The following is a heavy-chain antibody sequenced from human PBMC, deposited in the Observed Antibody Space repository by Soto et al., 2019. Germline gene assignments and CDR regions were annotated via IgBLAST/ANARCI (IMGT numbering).Heavy chain of an antibody. J-gene: IGHJ4*02. Sequence: EVQLVESGGGLVKPGGSLRLSCAASGFTFSSYSMNWVRQAPGKGLEWVSSITSSGNYIYYADSVEGRFTISRDNAKDSLYLQMNSLRGEDTAVYYCAREVWSYPQGAPDYWGQGTLVTVSS. V-gene: IGHV3-21*01. CDR1: GFTFSSYS. D-gene: IGHD2-21*01. CDR3: AREVWSYPQGAPDY. CDR2: ITSSGNYI.